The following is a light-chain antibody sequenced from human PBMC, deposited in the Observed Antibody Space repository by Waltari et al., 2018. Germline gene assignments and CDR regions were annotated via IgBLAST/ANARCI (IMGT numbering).Light chain of an antibody. CDR2: AAS. Sequence: EIVLTQYPGTLSLSPGERATLSCRASQSIGRYLVWYQQKPGQAPRLLIYAASSRATGIPDRFSGSGSGKDFSLTISRLEPEDFAVYYCQNHERLPATFGQGTKVEIK. CDR1: QSIGRY. J-gene: IGKJ1*01. V-gene: IGKV3-20*01. CDR3: QNHERLPAT.